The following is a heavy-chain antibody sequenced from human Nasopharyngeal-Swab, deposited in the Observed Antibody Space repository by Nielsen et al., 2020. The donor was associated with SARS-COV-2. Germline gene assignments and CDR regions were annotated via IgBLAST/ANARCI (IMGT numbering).Heavy chain of an antibody. J-gene: IGHJ6*02. CDR3: ARMMYFHGYYAMDV. CDR2: INPSGGGT. V-gene: IGHV1-46*01. Sequence: ASVQVSCQASGYTFTTYYIHWVRQAPGQGLEWMGIINPSGGGTNYAQKFKGRATMTGDTPTGTVYMELTSLTSEDTAVYYCARMMYFHGYYAMDVWGQGTTVTVSS. D-gene: IGHD3-10*01. CDR1: GYTFTTYY.